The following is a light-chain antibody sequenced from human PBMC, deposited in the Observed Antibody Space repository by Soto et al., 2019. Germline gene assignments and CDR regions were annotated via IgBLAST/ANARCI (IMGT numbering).Light chain of an antibody. CDR1: QSLVYRDGNTH. Sequence: EVVLTQSPPSLPVTLGQPASISCRSSQSLVYRDGNTHLNWLQQRPGQSPRRLIYMFSTRDSGVPERFSGSGSGTDFTLKIRRVEAEDVGVYYCVQGTHWPPTFGQGTKVEIK. V-gene: IGKV2-30*01. J-gene: IGKJ1*01. CDR2: MFS. CDR3: VQGTHWPPT.